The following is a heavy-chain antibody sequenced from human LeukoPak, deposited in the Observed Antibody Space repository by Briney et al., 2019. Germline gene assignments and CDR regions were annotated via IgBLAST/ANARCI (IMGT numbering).Heavy chain of an antibody. CDR2: IKQDGSEK. CDR1: GFIFSNYW. V-gene: IGHV3-7*01. CDR3: ARVSAMVIPLFDY. J-gene: IGHJ4*02. Sequence: PGGSLRLSCATSGFIFSNYWMSWVRQAPGKGLEWVANIKQDGSEKYYVDSVKGRFTISRDNTKNSLYLQMNSLRAEDTAVYYCARVSAMVIPLFDYWGQGALVTVSS. D-gene: IGHD2-21*01.